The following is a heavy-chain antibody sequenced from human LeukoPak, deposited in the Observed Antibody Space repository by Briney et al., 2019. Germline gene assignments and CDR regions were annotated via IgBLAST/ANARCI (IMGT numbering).Heavy chain of an antibody. V-gene: IGHV1-2*06. D-gene: IGHD6-13*01. CDR2: INPYSGDT. J-gene: IGHJ4*02. CDR3: ARDQGSLTRSWYTGY. CDR1: GYTFTGYQ. Sequence: GASVKVSCKASGYTFTGYQIHWVRQAPGQGLEWMGRINPYSGDTNFAQKFQGRVTMTRYTSITTAYMDLSSLTPDDTAVYFCARDQGSLTRSWYTGYWGQGTQVTVSS.